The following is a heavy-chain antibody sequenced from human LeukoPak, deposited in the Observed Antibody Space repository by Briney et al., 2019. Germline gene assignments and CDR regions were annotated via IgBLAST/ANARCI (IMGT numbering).Heavy chain of an antibody. Sequence: GGSLRLSCAASGFTFSTYSMNWVRQAPGKGLEWVSYISSSSSTIYYADSVKGRFTTSRDNAKNSLYLQMNSLRAEDTAVYYCARDSPPDYGGQGTLVTVSS. V-gene: IGHV3-48*01. CDR1: GFTFSTYS. CDR2: ISSSSSTI. J-gene: IGHJ4*02. CDR3: ARDSPPDY.